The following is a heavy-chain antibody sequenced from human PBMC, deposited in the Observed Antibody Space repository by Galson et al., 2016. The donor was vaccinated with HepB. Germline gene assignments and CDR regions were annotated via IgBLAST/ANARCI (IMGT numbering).Heavy chain of an antibody. CDR3: TRDNRGLWGGAFDI. J-gene: IGHJ3*02. D-gene: IGHD2-21*01. CDR2: INPNNGGT. V-gene: IGHV1-2*02. CDR1: GYTFTGYC. Sequence: SVKVSCKASGYTFTGYCLHWVRQAPGQGLEWMGWINPNNGGTNYAQKFQGRDTMTRDTSISTAYMELSWLRSDDTALYYCTRDNRGLWGGAFDIWGQGAMVTVSS.